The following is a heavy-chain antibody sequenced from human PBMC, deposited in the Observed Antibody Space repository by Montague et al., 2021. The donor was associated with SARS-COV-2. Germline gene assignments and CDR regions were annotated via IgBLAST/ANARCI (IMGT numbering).Heavy chain of an antibody. CDR3: ARGLRGHCISTCYYL. CDR1: GESFSSDD. Sequence: SETLSLTCADYGESFSSDDWSWIRQPPGKGLEWIGEMSHSGNTNYNPSLKSRVYISLDTSRNEFSLKLTSVAAADTAVYYCARGLRGHCISTCYYLWGQGTLVTVSS. CDR2: MSHSGNT. V-gene: IGHV4-34*01. J-gene: IGHJ4*02. D-gene: IGHD2-21*02.